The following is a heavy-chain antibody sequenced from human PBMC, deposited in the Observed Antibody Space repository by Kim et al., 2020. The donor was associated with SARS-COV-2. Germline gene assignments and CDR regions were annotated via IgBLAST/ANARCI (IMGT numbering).Heavy chain of an antibody. V-gene: IGHV4-59*01. D-gene: IGHD6-19*01. CDR3: AREPYSSGWFFDF. Sequence: NQNPSLTTRVSISAETSKNQISLSLTSVTAADSAVYYCAREPYSSGWFFDFWGQGILVTVSS. J-gene: IGHJ4*02.